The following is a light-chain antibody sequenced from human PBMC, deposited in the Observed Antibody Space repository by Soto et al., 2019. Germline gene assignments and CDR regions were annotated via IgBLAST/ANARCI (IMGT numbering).Light chain of an antibody. CDR3: SSYTTGSTLYV. CDR1: SNDIGAYKY. V-gene: IGLV2-14*01. J-gene: IGLJ1*01. CDR2: EVS. Sequence: HSALTQPASVSGSPGQSITISCTGSSNDIGAYKYVSWYQQYPGKAPKLIIFEVSNRPSGVSNRFSGSKSGNTASLTIAGLQAEDEADYHCSSYTTGSTLYVFGGGTKLTVL.